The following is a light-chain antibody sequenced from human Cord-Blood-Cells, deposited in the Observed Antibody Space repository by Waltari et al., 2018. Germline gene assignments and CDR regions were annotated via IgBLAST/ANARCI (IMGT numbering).Light chain of an antibody. V-gene: IGKV1-39*01. Sequence: DIQMTQSPSSLHASVGDRVTITCRASQSISSYLNLYQQKPGKAPKLLIYAASSLQSGVPSRFSGSGSGTDFTLTISSLQPEDFATYYCQQSYSTPYTFGQGTKLEIK. J-gene: IGKJ2*01. CDR2: AAS. CDR3: QQSYSTPYT. CDR1: QSISSY.